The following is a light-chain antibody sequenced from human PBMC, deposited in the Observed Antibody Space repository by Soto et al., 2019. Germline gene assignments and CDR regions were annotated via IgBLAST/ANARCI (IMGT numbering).Light chain of an antibody. J-gene: IGKJ4*01. CDR2: GAS. CDR1: QSVSKSY. Sequence: EIVLTQSPGTLSLPPGERATLSCRASQSVSKSYLGWYQQKPGQAPRLLIYGASGRATGIPDRFSGSGSGTDFTLTISRLEPEDFAVYYCQQYGSSPLLTFGGGTKVEMK. CDR3: QQYGSSPLLT. V-gene: IGKV3-20*01.